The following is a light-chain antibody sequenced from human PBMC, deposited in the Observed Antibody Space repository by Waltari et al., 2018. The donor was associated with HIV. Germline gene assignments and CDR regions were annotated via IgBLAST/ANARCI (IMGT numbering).Light chain of an antibody. J-gene: IGLJ3*02. Sequence: QSVLPQPPSASGAPGQRVTISCSGSRYFIGRYRFNWYQQLPGAAPKLLIYINNQRPSGVPDRFSGSKSGTSASLAISGLQSDDEADYYCAIWDDSLNGWVFGGGTKLTVL. V-gene: IGLV1-44*01. CDR3: AIWDDSLNGWV. CDR1: RYFIGRYR. CDR2: INN.